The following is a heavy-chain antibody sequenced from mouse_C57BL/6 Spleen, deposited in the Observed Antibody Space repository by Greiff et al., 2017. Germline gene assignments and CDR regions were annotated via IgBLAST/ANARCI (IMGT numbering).Heavy chain of an antibody. D-gene: IGHD1-1*01. V-gene: IGHV14-4*01. CDR3: TPITTVHAY. CDR1: GFNIKDDY. J-gene: IGHJ3*01. CDR2: IDPENGDT. Sequence: EVQLQQSGAELVRPGASVKLSCTASGFNIKDDYMHWVKQRPEQGLEWIGWIDPENGDTEDASKFQGKATITADTSSNTAYLQLSSLTSEDTAVYYCTPITTVHAYWGQGTLVTVSA.